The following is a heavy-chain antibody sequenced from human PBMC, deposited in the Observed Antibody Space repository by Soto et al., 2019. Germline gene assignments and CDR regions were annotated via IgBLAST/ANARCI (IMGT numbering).Heavy chain of an antibody. V-gene: IGHV3-7*05. CDR1: GFTFSTYW. D-gene: IGHD6-19*01. J-gene: IGHJ4*02. CDR3: MGGRGWLPEY. CDR2: IKQDGSEE. Sequence: EVQLVESGGGLVQPGGSLTLSCAASGFTFSTYWMNWVRQAPGKGLEWVANIKQDGSEEYYVDSVKGRFTISRDNAESTEFRQMNSLRAEDAAVYYCMGGRGWLPEYWGQGTLVTVSS.